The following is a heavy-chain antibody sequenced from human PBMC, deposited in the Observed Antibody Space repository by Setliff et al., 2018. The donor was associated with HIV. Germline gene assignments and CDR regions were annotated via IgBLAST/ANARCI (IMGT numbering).Heavy chain of an antibody. V-gene: IGHV1-24*01. D-gene: IGHD3-22*01. CDR1: GYTLTELS. CDR2: FDPEDGET. Sequence: ASVKVSCKVSGYTLTELSVHWVRQAPGEGLEWMGGFDPEDGETIYAEKFQGRVTMTEDTATDTAYMELSSLRSEDTAVYYCARGVVVSYYYYYYMDVWGKGTTVTVSS. CDR3: ARGVVVSYYYYYYMDV. J-gene: IGHJ6*03.